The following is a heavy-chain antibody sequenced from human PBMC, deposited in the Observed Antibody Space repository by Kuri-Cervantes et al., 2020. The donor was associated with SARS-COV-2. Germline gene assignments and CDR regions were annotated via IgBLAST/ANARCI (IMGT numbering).Heavy chain of an antibody. CDR2: MNPNSGNI. D-gene: IGHD3-3*01. J-gene: IGHJ4*02. Sequence: ASVKVSCKASGYTFTSYDINWVRQATGQGLEWMGWMNPNSGNIGYAQKFQGRVTITRNTSISTAYMELSSLRSEDTAVYYCARDYDFWSGLYGYWGQGTLVTVSS. CDR3: ARDYDFWSGLYGY. CDR1: GYTFTSYD. V-gene: IGHV1-8*03.